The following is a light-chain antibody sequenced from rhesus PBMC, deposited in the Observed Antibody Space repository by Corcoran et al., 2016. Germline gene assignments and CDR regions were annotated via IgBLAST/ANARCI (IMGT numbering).Light chain of an antibody. CDR1: QGISTY. CDR3: LQYNSDPWT. CDR2: AAS. V-gene: IGKV1-43*02. J-gene: IGKJ1*01. Sequence: DIQMTQSPSSLSASVGARVTITCRARQGISTYLNWYQQKQGKAHKRLIYAASSLESGVPARFSGSGSGTDFTLTISRLQPEDFATYYCLQYNSDPWTFGQWTKVEIK.